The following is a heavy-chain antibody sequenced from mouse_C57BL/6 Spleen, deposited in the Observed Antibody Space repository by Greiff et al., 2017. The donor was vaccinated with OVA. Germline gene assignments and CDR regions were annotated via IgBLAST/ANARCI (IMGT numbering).Heavy chain of an antibody. CDR2: FNPNYGTT. Sequence: HLQQSGPELVKPGASVKISCKASGYSFTDYNMNWVKQSNGKSLEWSGVFNPNYGTTSYNQKFKGKATLTVDQSSSTAYMQLNSLTSEDSAVYYCARDYYGSSPYWYFDVWGTGTTVTVSS. V-gene: IGHV1-39*01. J-gene: IGHJ1*03. CDR1: GYSFTDYN. D-gene: IGHD1-1*01. CDR3: ARDYYGSSPYWYFDV.